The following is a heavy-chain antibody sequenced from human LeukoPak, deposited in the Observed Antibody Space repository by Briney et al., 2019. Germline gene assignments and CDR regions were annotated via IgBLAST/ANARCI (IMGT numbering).Heavy chain of an antibody. CDR2: INPNSGGT. D-gene: IGHD3-3*01. J-gene: IGHJ4*02. CDR3: ARDRYDFWSGYYTGGPFDY. CDR1: GYTFNGYY. V-gene: IGHV1-2*06. Sequence: ASVKVSCKASGYTFNGYYIHWVRQAPGQGLEWMGRINPNSGGTNFAQKFQGRVTMTRDTSISTAYMELSRLRSDDTAVYYCARDRYDFWSGYYTGGPFDYWGQGTLVTVSS.